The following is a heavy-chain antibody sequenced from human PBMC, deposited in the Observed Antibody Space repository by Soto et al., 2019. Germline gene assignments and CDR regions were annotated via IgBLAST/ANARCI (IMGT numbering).Heavy chain of an antibody. J-gene: IGHJ6*02. CDR3: AREMPSTAAAYFYYGLNV. V-gene: IGHV4-61*01. CDR1: GGSVSSGSYY. CDR2: IYYSGST. Sequence: SETLSLTCTVSGGSVSSGSYYWSWIRQPPGKGLEWIGYIYYSGSTNYNPSLKSRVTISVDTSKNQFSLKLSSVTAADTAVYYCAREMPSTAAAYFYYGLNVWGQGTSVTVSS. D-gene: IGHD6-25*01.